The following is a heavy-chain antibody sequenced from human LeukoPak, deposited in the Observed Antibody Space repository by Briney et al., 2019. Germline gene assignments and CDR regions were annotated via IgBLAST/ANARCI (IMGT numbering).Heavy chain of an antibody. V-gene: IGHV3-23*01. CDR2: ISGSGGST. D-gene: IGHD3-16*02. Sequence: GGSLRLSCAACGFTFSSYAMSWVRQAPGKGLEWVSAISGSGGSTYYADSVKDRFTISRDNSKNTLYLQMNSLRAEDTAVYYCAKLSVVLVDYWGQGTLVTVSS. CDR3: AKLSVVLVDY. J-gene: IGHJ4*02. CDR1: GFTFSSYA.